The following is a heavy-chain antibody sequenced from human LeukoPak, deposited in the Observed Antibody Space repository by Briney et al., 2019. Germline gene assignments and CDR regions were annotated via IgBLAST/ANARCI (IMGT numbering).Heavy chain of an antibody. CDR3: ARVQKQGNFWSGYFDY. CDR1: GGSISSYY. J-gene: IGHJ4*02. V-gene: IGHV4-59*01. Sequence: PSETLSLTCTVSGGSISSYYWSWIRQPPGKGLEWIGYIYYSGSTNYNPSLKSRVTISVDTSKNQFSLKLSSVTAADTAVYYCARVQKQGNFWSGYFDYWGQGTLVTVSS. D-gene: IGHD3-3*01. CDR2: IYYSGST.